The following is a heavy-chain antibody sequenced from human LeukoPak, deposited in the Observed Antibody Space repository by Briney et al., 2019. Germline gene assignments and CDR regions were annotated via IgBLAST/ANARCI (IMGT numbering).Heavy chain of an antibody. Sequence: GGSLRLSCAASGFTFSSYGMHWVRQAPGKGLEWVAVVSYDGSNKYYADSVKGRFTISRDNSKNTLYLQMNSLRAEDTAVYYCAKAESGIAVAGFLDYWGQGTLVTVSS. V-gene: IGHV3-30*18. CDR3: AKAESGIAVAGFLDY. CDR1: GFTFSSYG. D-gene: IGHD6-19*01. J-gene: IGHJ4*02. CDR2: VSYDGSNK.